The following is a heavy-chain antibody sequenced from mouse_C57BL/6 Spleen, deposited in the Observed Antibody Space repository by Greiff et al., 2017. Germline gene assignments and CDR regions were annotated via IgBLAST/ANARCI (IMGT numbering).Heavy chain of an antibody. CDR1: GFNINDYY. CDR3: TRRGDGYYFAY. D-gene: IGHD2-3*01. CDR2: IDPEDGDT. Sequence: VQLQQPGAELVRPGASVKLSCTASGFNINDYYMHWVKQRPEQGLEWIGRIDPEDGDTEYAPKFQGKATMTVDTSSNTAYLQLSSLTSEDTAVYYCTRRGDGYYFAYWGQGTLVTVSA. J-gene: IGHJ3*01. V-gene: IGHV14-1*01.